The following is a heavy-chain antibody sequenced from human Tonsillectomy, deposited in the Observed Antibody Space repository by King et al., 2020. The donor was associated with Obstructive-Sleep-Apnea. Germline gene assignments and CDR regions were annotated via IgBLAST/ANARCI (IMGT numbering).Heavy chain of an antibody. CDR3: ARHNFRTGRRLDY. D-gene: IGHD3/OR15-3a*01. CDR1: GYTFTNYW. J-gene: IGHJ4*02. Sequence: QLVQSGAEVKKPGESLKISCQGSGYTFTNYWIGWVRQMPGKGLEWMGFIYPGDSDTKYSPSFQGQVTLTADKSTSTAFLQWSSLKASDTAVYFCARHNFRTGRRLDYWGQGALVTVSS. CDR2: IYPGDSDT. V-gene: IGHV5-51*01.